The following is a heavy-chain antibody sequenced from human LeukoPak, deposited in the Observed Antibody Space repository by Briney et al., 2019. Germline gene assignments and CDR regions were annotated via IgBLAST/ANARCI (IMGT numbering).Heavy chain of an antibody. CDR3: ARSRSRGRGYYYGMDV. CDR2: IWCDGSNK. CDR1: GFTFSSYG. Sequence: GGSLRLSCAASGFTFSSYGMRWVRQAPGKGLEWVAVIWCDGSNKYYADSVKGRFTISRDNSKNTLYLQMNSLRAEDTAVYYCARSRSRGRGYYYGMDVWGQGTTVTVSS. V-gene: IGHV3-33*01. D-gene: IGHD6-25*01. J-gene: IGHJ6*02.